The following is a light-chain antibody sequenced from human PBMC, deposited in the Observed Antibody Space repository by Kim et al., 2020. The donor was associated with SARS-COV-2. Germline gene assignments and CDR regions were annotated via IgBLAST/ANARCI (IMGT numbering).Light chain of an antibody. CDR3: QQSYSTPTT. CDR2: AAS. J-gene: IGKJ1*01. Sequence: ASVGDRVTITCRASQSISNYLNWYQQKPGKAPKLLIYAASTLQSGVPSRFSGSGSETDFTLTISSLQPEDFATYYCQQSYSTPTTFGQGTKVDIK. CDR1: QSISNY. V-gene: IGKV1-39*01.